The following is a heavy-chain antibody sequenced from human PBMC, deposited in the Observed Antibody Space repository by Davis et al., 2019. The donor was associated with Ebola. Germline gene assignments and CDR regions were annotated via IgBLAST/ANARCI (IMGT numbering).Heavy chain of an antibody. J-gene: IGHJ4*02. D-gene: IGHD2-2*01. Sequence: GEFLKISCAASGFTFSYYWMSWVRQAPAKGLEWVAYINEDGSAKYYVDSVKGRFTISRDNAKNSLHLQMNSVRAEDTAVYYCARVGWVPSSDYWGQGTLVTVSS. CDR3: ARVGWVPSSDY. CDR1: GFTFSYYW. V-gene: IGHV3-7*01. CDR2: INEDGSAK.